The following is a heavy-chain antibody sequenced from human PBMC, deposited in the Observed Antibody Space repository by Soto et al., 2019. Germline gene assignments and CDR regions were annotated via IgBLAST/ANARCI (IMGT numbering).Heavy chain of an antibody. D-gene: IGHD2-2*01. J-gene: IGHJ6*02. CDR3: ARRIVVVPATPVNQTYYYGMDV. CDR1: GYSFTSYW. CDR2: IDPSDSYT. Sequence: GELLKISCKGSGYSFTSYWISWVRQMPGKGLEWMGRIDPSDSYTNYSPSFQGHVTISADKSISTAYLQWSSLKASDTAMYYCARRIVVVPATPVNQTYYYGMDVWGQGTTVTVSS. V-gene: IGHV5-10-1*01.